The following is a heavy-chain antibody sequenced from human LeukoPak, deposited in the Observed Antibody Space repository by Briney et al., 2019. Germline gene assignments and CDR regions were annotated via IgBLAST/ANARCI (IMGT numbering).Heavy chain of an antibody. CDR1: GGSVSSGSYY. V-gene: IGHV4-61*01. CDR2: FYYSGST. J-gene: IGHJ4*02. Sequence: SETLSLTCTVSGGSVSSGSYYWSWIRQPPGKGLEWIGHFYYSGSTNYNPSLKSRVTISVDTSKNQFSLRLNSVTAADTAIYYCARARDSSGFPFDYWGQGTLVTVSS. CDR3: ARARDSSGFPFDY. D-gene: IGHD3-22*01.